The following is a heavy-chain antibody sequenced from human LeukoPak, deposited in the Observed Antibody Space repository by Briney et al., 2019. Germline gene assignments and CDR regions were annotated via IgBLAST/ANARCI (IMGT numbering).Heavy chain of an antibody. V-gene: IGHV3-23*01. Sequence: QSGGSLRLSCVASGFTFTSYAMGWVRQAQGRGLEWVSGSSGSGVITYHADSVKGRFTISRDNSKNTLYLQMNSLRAEDTAVYYCARSSPLAYCGGDCYPAWGQGTLVTVSS. D-gene: IGHD2-21*02. CDR2: SSGSGVIT. J-gene: IGHJ5*02. CDR1: GFTFTSYA. CDR3: ARSSPLAYCGGDCYPA.